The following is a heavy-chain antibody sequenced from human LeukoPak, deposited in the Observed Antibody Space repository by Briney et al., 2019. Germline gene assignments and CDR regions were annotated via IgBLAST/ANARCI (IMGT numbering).Heavy chain of an antibody. Sequence: GGSLRLSCAASGFTFRSYAMSWVRQAPGKGLEWVSGISGGGGSTYYADSVKGRFTISRDNSKNTLYLQMNSLRAEDTAVYYCAKGGGPDSYDAPFDYWGQGTLVTVS. J-gene: IGHJ4*02. CDR1: GFTFRSYA. V-gene: IGHV3-23*01. CDR3: AKGGGPDSYDAPFDY. D-gene: IGHD3-22*01. CDR2: ISGGGGST.